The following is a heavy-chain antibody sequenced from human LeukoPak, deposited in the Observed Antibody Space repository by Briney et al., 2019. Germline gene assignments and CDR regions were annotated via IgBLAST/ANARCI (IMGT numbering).Heavy chain of an antibody. CDR1: GYTFTTYG. Sequence: ASVNVSCKASGYTFTTYGLSWVRQAPGQGLEWMGWISGYNGNTNYAQKLQGRVSMTTDTFTTTAYMELRSLRSDDTAVYYCARGGSFWSDYHPFDYWGQGTLVTVSS. D-gene: IGHD3-3*01. V-gene: IGHV1-18*01. CDR2: ISGYNGNT. J-gene: IGHJ4*02. CDR3: ARGGSFWSDYHPFDY.